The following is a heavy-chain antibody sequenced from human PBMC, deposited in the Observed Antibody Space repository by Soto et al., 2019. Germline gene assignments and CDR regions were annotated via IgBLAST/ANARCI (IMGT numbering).Heavy chain of an antibody. V-gene: IGHV4-59*12. Sequence: SETLSLTCTVSGGSISSYYWSWIRQPPGKGLEWIGYIYYSGSTNYNPSLKSRVTISVDTSKNQFSLKLSSVTAADTATYYCARGFGWYAVASWGQGISVPVSS. CDR1: GGSISSYY. J-gene: IGHJ4*02. D-gene: IGHD6-19*01. CDR2: IYYSGST. CDR3: ARGFGWYAVAS.